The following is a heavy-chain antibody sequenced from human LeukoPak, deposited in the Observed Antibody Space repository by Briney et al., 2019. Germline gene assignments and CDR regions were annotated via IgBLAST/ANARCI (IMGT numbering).Heavy chain of an antibody. CDR2: IWYDGSNK. CDR3: ARDGGRFDILTGYYGDASYYFDY. J-gene: IGHJ4*02. CDR1: GFTFSSYG. Sequence: QSGGSPRLSCAASGFTFSSYGMHWVRQAPGKGLEWVAVIWYDGSNKYYADSVKGRFTISRDNSKNTLYLQMNSLRAEDTAVYYCARDGGRFDILTGYYGDASYYFDYWGQGTLVTVSS. V-gene: IGHV3-33*01. D-gene: IGHD3-9*01.